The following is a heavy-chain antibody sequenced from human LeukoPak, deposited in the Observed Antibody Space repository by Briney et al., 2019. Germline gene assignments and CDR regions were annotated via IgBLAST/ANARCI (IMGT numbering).Heavy chain of an antibody. V-gene: IGHV3-43*02. CDR2: ISGDGGST. CDR1: GFTFDDYA. Sequence: QPGGSLRLSCAASGFTFDDYAMHWVRQAPGKGLEWVSLISGDGGSTYYADSVKGRFTISRDNSKNSLYLQMNSLRTEDTALYYCAKVRGSSGYRAFDIWGQGTMVTVSS. J-gene: IGHJ3*02. CDR3: AKVRGSSGYRAFDI. D-gene: IGHD3-22*01.